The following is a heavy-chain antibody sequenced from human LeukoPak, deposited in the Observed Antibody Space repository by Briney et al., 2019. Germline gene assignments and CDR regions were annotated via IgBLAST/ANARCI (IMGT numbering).Heavy chain of an antibody. CDR1: VGSLSAYY. J-gene: IGHJ4*02. D-gene: IGHD3-16*02. CDR2: IKHGGST. V-gene: IGHV4-34*01. CDR3: ASYRLGGLY. Sequence: SETLSLTCAVYVGSLSAYYWTWIRQPPGRGLEWIGEIKHGGSTNYNPSLKSRVTISIDTSKNQFSLKLSSVTTADTAVYYCASYRLGGLYWGQGTLVTVSS.